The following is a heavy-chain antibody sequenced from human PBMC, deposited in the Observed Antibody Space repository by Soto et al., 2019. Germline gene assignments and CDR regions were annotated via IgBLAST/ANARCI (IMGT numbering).Heavy chain of an antibody. D-gene: IGHD3-9*01. CDR1: GGSISSGGYY. Sequence: SETLSLTCTVSGGSISSGGYYWSWIRQHPGKGLEWIGHIYYSGSTYYNPSLKSRVTISVDTSKNQFSLKLSSVTAADTAVYYCARGSKSFEWLSLPHNWFDPWGQGTLVTVSS. CDR2: IYYSGST. V-gene: IGHV4-31*03. J-gene: IGHJ5*02. CDR3: ARGSKSFEWLSLPHNWFDP.